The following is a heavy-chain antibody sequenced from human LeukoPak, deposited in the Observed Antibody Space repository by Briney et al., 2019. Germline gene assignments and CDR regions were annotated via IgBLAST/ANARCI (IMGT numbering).Heavy chain of an antibody. CDR2: INSDERTT. Sequence: PGGSLRLSCAASGFTFSSTWMHWVRQAPGKGLVWVSRINSDERTTDYADSVKGRFIISRDNAKSTLYLQMNSLRSEDTAVYSCARDPATSRGWFDRWGQGTLVTVSS. D-gene: IGHD3-10*01. V-gene: IGHV3-74*01. J-gene: IGHJ5*02. CDR3: ARDPATSRGWFDR. CDR1: GFTFSSTW.